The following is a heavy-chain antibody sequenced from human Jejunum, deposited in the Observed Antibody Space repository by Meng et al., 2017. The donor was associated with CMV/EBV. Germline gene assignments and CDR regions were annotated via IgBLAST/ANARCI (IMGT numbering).Heavy chain of an antibody. D-gene: IGHD3-22*01. J-gene: IGHJ4*02. CDR2: MHHGVTT. Sequence: LTCAVSGDSFSSDVWWSWVRQPPGKGLEWIGEMHHGVTTTYNPSLKSRVTISLDESKTEFSLKLSSPTAADTAVYYCGRNGYYSVDYWGQGALVTVSS. CDR3: GRNGYYSVDY. V-gene: IGHV4-4*02. CDR1: GDSFSSDVW.